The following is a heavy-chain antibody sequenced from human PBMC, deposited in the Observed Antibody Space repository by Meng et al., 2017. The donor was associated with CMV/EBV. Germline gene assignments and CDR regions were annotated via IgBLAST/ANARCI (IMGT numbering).Heavy chain of an antibody. CDR3: RLGHYSQD. CDR2: IKKDGSEK. CDR1: GLTISNYW. J-gene: IGHJ4*02. V-gene: IGHV3-7*02. Sequence: YLVESGGGLVQPGGSLRLSCAASGLTISNYWMGWVRQAPGKGLEWVANIKKDGSEKYYVDSVKGRFSISRDNADNSLYLQMNNLRAEDTAVYYCRLGHYSQDWGQGTLVTVSS. D-gene: IGHD4-17*01.